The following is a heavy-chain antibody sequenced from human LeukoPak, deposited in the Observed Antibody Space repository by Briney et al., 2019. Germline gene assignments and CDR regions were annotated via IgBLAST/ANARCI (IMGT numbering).Heavy chain of an antibody. CDR1: GYSMSSGYY. V-gene: IGHV4-38-2*02. J-gene: IGHJ4*02. Sequence: SETLSLTCTVSGYSMSSGYYWGWIRQPPGKGLEWIGSIHHSGSTYYNPSLKSRVTISVDTSKNQFSLKLSSVTAAGTAVYYCARRRAPTYYFDYWGQGTLVTVSS. CDR2: IHHSGST. CDR3: ARRRAPTYYFDY.